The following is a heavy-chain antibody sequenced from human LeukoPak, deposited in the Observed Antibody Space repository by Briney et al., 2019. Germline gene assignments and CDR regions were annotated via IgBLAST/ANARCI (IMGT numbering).Heavy chain of an antibody. D-gene: IGHD5-12*01. J-gene: IGHJ4*02. CDR2: MYYSGST. CDR3: ARDRGGYGFFDY. Sequence: PSETLSLTCTVSGGSISSSTYCWSWVRQPPGKGLEWIGCMYYSGSTYYSSSLKGRVTISLDTPRNQFSLRLNSVTASDTAVYYCARDRGGYGFFDYWGQGTLVTVSS. V-gene: IGHV4-39*02. CDR1: GGSISSSTYC.